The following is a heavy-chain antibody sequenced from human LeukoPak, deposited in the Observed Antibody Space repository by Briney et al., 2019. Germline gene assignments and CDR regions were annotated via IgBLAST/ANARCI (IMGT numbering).Heavy chain of an antibody. Sequence: SVKVSCKASGGTFSSYAISWVRQAPGQGLEWMGGIIPIFGTANYAQKFQGRVTITADTSTSTAYMELSSLRSEDTAVYYCARDHHVVDIVATIVYWGQGTLVTVSS. CDR1: GGTFSSYA. V-gene: IGHV1-69*06. CDR3: ARDHHVVDIVATIVY. J-gene: IGHJ4*02. D-gene: IGHD5-12*01. CDR2: IIPIFGTA.